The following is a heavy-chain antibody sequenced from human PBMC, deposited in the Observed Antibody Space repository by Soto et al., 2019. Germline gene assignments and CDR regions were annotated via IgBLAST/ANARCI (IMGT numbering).Heavy chain of an antibody. CDR2: IWYDGSNK. D-gene: IGHD6-6*01. J-gene: IGHJ6*03. CDR3: AKDSYGRGPSISSSSIYYYYYYMDV. V-gene: IGHV3-33*06. Sequence: PGGSLRLSCAASGFTFSSYGMHWVRQAPGKGLEWVAVIWYDGSNKYYADSVKGRFTISRDNSKNTLYLQMNSLRAEDTALYYCAKDSYGRGPSISSSSIYYYYYYMDVWGKGTTVTVSS. CDR1: GFTFSSYG.